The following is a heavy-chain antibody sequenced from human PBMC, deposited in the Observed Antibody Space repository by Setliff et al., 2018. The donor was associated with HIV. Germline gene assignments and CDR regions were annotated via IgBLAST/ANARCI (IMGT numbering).Heavy chain of an antibody. Sequence: ASVKVSCKASNYTLINYGISWVRQAPGQGLEWMGWIGSYSGYTIYAQKFQDRLTMTTDTSTTTASMELRSLRSDDTAVYYCVRGHCNSDKCWYTWFDPWGQGTLVTVSS. V-gene: IGHV1-18*01. D-gene: IGHD2-2*01. CDR1: NYTLINYG. J-gene: IGHJ5*02. CDR3: VRGHCNSDKCWYTWFDP. CDR2: IGSYSGYT.